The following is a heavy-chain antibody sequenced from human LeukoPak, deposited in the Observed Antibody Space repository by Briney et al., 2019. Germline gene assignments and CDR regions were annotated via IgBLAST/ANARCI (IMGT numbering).Heavy chain of an antibody. CDR2: IYSGGST. D-gene: IGHD2-2*01. V-gene: IGHV3-66*01. CDR1: GFTVSSNY. J-gene: IGHJ4*02. Sequence: GGSLRLSCAASGFTVSSNYMSWVRQAPGKGLECVSVIYSGGSTYYADSVKGRFTISRDNSKNTLYLQMNSLRAEDTAVYYCARGVPAAIYYFDYWGQGTLVTVSS. CDR3: ARGVPAAIYYFDY.